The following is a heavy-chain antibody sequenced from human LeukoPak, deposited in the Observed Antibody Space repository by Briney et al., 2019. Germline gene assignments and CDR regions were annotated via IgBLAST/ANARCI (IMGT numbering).Heavy chain of an antibody. V-gene: IGHV1-2*02. D-gene: IGHD3-3*01. CDR1: GYTFTGYY. CDR3: ARDGPYDFWSGQLDY. CDR2: INPNSGGT. J-gene: IGHJ4*02. Sequence: GASVKVSCKASGYTFTGYYMHWVRQAPGQGPEWMGWINPNSGGTNYAQKFQGRVTMTRDTSISTAYMELSRLRSDDTAVYYCARDGPYDFWSGQLDYWGQGTLVTVSS.